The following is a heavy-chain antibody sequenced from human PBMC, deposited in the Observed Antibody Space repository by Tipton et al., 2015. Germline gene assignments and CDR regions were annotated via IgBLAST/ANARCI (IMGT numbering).Heavy chain of an antibody. CDR3: ARGTKWLLLLKAFDI. D-gene: IGHD3-22*01. CDR1: GGFINGYY. CDR2: IYSSGYT. Sequence: TLSLTCSVSGGFINGYYWSWIRQPAGKGLEWIGRIYSSGYTNYSPSLKSRVTISVDTSKSQFSLNMSSVTAADTAVYYCARGTKWLLLLKAFDIWGQGTMVTVSS. J-gene: IGHJ3*02. V-gene: IGHV4-4*07.